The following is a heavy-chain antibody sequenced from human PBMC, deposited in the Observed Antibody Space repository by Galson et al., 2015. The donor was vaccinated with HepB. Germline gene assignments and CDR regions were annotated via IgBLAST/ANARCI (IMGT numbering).Heavy chain of an antibody. V-gene: IGHV1-69*02. CDR3: ARAGRGYSYGCFDY. D-gene: IGHD5-18*01. Sequence: SVKVSCKASGGTFSSYTISWVRQAPGQGLEWMGRIIPILGIANYAQKFQGRVTITADKSTSTAYMELSSLRSEDTAVYYCARAGRGYSYGCFDYWGQGTLVTVSS. CDR2: IIPILGIA. CDR1: GGTFSSYT. J-gene: IGHJ4*02.